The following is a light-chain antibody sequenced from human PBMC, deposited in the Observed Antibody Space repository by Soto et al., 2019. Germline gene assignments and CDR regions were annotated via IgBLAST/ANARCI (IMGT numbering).Light chain of an antibody. Sequence: DIQMTHAPSTLSASVLDRVTITFRASQDINRWLAWYQQKPGKAPKILIYNDDTLESGVPSRFSGSGYGTEFILTISSLKPDDFATYYCKQFSLYREFG. CDR2: NDD. CDR3: KQFSLYRE. J-gene: IGKJ1*01. CDR1: QDINRW. V-gene: IGKV1-5*01.